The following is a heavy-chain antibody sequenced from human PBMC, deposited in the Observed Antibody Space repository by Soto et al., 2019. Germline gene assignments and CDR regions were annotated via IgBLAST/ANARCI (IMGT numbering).Heavy chain of an antibody. V-gene: IGHV4-31*03. CDR3: ARDRGSGWYVGDAFDI. D-gene: IGHD6-19*01. CDR2: IYYSGST. J-gene: IGHJ3*02. CDR1: GGSISSGGYY. Sequence: QVQLQESGPGLVKPSQTLSLTCTVSGGSISSGGYYWSWIRQHPGKGLEWIGYIYYSGSTYYNPSLKSRVTISVDTSKNQFSLKLSSVTAADTAVYYCARDRGSGWYVGDAFDIWGQGTMVTVSS.